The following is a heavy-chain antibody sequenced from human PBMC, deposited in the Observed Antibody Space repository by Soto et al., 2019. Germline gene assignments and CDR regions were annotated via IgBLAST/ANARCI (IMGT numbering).Heavy chain of an antibody. D-gene: IGHD6-19*01. J-gene: IGHJ6*02. V-gene: IGHV3-30-3*01. CDR1: GFTFSSYA. Sequence: QVQLVESGGGVVQPGRSLRLSCAASGFTFSSYAMHWVRQAPGKGLEWVAVISYDGSNKYYADSLKGRFTISRDNSKNTRYLQMNSLRADDTAVYYCARDAGSGWVYYYCCMDVWGQGTTVTVSS. CDR2: ISYDGSNK. CDR3: ARDAGSGWVYYYCCMDV.